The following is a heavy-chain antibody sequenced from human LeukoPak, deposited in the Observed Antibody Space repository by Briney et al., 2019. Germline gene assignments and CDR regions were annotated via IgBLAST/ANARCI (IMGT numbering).Heavy chain of an antibody. V-gene: IGHV4-30-4*01. J-gene: IGHJ4*02. CDR1: GGSISSGDYY. Sequence: SRTLSLTCTVSGGSISSGDYYWSWIRQPPGKGLEWIGYIYYSGSTYYNPSLKSRVTISVDTSKNQFSLKLSSVTAADTAVYYCARARYSYVSNFDYWGQGTLVTVST. D-gene: IGHD5-18*01. CDR3: ARARYSYVSNFDY. CDR2: IYYSGST.